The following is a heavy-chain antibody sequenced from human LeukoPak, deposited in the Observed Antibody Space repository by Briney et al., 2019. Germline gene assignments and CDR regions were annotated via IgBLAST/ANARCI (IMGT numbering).Heavy chain of an antibody. D-gene: IGHD2-8*01. J-gene: IGHJ4*02. CDR2: IYYSGST. CDR1: GGSISSYY. Sequence: PSETLSLTCTVSGGSISSYYWSWIRQPPGKGLEWIGYIYYSGSTNYNPSLKSRVTISVDTSKNQFSLKLSSVTAADTAVYYCARGMQSDYWGQGTLVTVSS. CDR3: ARGMQSDY. V-gene: IGHV4-59*12.